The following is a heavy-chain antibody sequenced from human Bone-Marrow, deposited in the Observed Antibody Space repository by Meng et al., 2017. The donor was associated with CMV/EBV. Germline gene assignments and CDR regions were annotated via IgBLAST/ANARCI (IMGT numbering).Heavy chain of an antibody. V-gene: IGHV4-59*01. Sequence: SETLSLTCTVSGGSISSYYWSWIRQPPGKGLEWIGYIYYSGSTNYNPSLKSRVTISVDTSKNQFSLKLSSVTAADTAVYYCAREKMTMVVTSFDPWGQGTLVTVSS. CDR1: GGSISSYY. CDR2: IYYSGST. CDR3: AREKMTMVVTSFDP. J-gene: IGHJ5*02. D-gene: IGHD4-23*01.